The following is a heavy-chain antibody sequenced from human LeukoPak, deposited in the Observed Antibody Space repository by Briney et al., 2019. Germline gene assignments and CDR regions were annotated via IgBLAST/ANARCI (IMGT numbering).Heavy chain of an antibody. CDR1: GFIFSDYT. CDR3: ARDKSVYYDTSGSRFDY. J-gene: IGHJ4*02. V-gene: IGHV3-7*01. Sequence: PGGSLRLSCATSGFIFSDYTMSWVRQAPGKGLEWVANINQDGSEKYYVDSVKGRFTISRDNAKNSLYLQMNSLRAEDTAVYYCARDKSVYYDTSGSRFDYWGQGTLVTVSS. D-gene: IGHD3-22*01. CDR2: INQDGSEK.